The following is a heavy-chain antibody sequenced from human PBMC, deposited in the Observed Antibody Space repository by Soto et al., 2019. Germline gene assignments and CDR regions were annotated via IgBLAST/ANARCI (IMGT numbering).Heavy chain of an antibody. D-gene: IGHD3-16*01. CDR3: ARHVAYSLGY. J-gene: IGHJ4*02. CDR2: ISSAGGA. CDR1: GDYDF. Sequence: SETLSLTCAVSGDYDFLSWVRQPPGKGLEWIGQISSAGGANYSPSLESRVTMSIDRSKNQIFLSLSSVTAADTAVYWCARHVAYSLGYWGQGTQVTVSS. V-gene: IGHV4-4*01.